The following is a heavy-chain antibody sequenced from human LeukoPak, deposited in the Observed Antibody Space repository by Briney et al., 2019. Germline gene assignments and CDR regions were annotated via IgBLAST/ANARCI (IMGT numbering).Heavy chain of an antibody. CDR3: ARDDGPFDF. V-gene: IGHV3-33*01. J-gene: IGHJ4*02. CDR2: IWYDGSNK. Sequence: GRSLRLSCAASGFTYSSYGMHWVRQAPGKGLEWVAVIWYDGSNKYYADSVKGRFTISRDNSKNTLYLQMNSLRAEDTAVYYCARDDGPFDFWGQGTLVTVSS. D-gene: IGHD4-17*01. CDR1: GFTYSSYG.